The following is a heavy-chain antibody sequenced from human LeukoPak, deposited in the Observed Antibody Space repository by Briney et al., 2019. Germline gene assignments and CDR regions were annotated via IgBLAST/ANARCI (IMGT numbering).Heavy chain of an antibody. CDR1: GGSISRGSYY. V-gene: IGHV4-61*02. CDR2: IYTSGST. CDR3: VRDPGGATHFDF. D-gene: IGHD1-26*01. Sequence: SQTLSLTCTVSGGSISRGSYYWNWIRQPAGKGLEWIGRIYTSGSTFYNPSLKSRVTLSMDTSKNQFSLKLTFVTAADTAMYYCVRDPGGATHFDFWGRGTLVTVSS. J-gene: IGHJ4*02.